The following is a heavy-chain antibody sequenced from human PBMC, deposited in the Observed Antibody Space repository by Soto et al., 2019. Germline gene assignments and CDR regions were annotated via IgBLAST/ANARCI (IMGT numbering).Heavy chain of an antibody. V-gene: IGHV3-23*01. CDR3: AKAYFVWSSEQSYYFDY. D-gene: IGHD3-16*01. CDR1: GFTFSNYA. Sequence: PGGSLRLSCAASGFTFSNYAMTWVRQGPGKGLEWVSGISGSGGRSYYADSVKGRFTISRDNSKSTLYLQMNSLRAEDTAVYYCAKAYFVWSSEQSYYFDYWGQGTLVTVSS. J-gene: IGHJ4*02. CDR2: ISGSGGRS.